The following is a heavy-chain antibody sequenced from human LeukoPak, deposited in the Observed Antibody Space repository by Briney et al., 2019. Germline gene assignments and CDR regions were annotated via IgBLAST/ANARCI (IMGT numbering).Heavy chain of an antibody. CDR2: LWYDGSNK. J-gene: IGHJ6*03. V-gene: IGHV3-33*01. CDR3: ARDIRSYYYMDV. Sequence: GGSLSLSCAASGFTFSSYGMHWVRQAPGKGLEWVAVLWYDGSNKDYADSVKGRFTISRDNSKNTLYLQMNSLRAEDTAVYYCARDIRSYYYMDVWAKGQRSPSP. CDR1: GFTFSSYG.